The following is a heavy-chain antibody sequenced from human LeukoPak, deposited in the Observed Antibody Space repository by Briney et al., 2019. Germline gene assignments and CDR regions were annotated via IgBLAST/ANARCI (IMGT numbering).Heavy chain of an antibody. V-gene: IGHV3-7*01. D-gene: IGHD6-13*01. CDR3: TREAAAGIDY. Sequence: GGSLRLSCAASGFTFSTYWMSWVRQAPGKGLEWVANIKQDGSEKYYLDSVKGRFTISGDNAKNSLYLQMNSLRAEDTAVYFCTREAAAGIDYWGQGTLVTVSS. CDR2: IKQDGSEK. J-gene: IGHJ4*02. CDR1: GFTFSTYW.